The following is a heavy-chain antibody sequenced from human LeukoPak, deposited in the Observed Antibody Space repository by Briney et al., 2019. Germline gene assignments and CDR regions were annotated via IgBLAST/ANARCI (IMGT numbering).Heavy chain of an antibody. CDR1: GGTFSSYA. CDR2: IIPIFGTA. V-gene: IGHV1-69*05. CDR3: ASGYYDFWSGSY. J-gene: IGHJ4*02. D-gene: IGHD3-3*01. Sequence: SVKVSFKASGGTFSSYAISWVRQAPGQGLEWMGRIIPIFGTANYAQKFQGRVTITTDESTSTAYMELSSLRSEDTAVYYCASGYYDFWSGSYWGQGTLVTVSS.